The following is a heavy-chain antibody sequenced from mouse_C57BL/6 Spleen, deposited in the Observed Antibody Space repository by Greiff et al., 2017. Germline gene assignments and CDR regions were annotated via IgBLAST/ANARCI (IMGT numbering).Heavy chain of an antibody. D-gene: IGHD1-1*01. CDR3: ARLVYYYGSSHYWYFDV. J-gene: IGHJ1*03. CDR2: IYPGDGDT. CDR1: GYAFSSYW. V-gene: IGHV1-80*01. Sequence: QVQLQQSGAELVKPGASVKISCKASGYAFSSYWMIWVKQRPGKGLEWIGPIYPGDGDTNYTGKFKGPAPLTADKSSSTAYMQLSSLTSEDSAVYFCARLVYYYGSSHYWYFDVWGTGATVTVSS.